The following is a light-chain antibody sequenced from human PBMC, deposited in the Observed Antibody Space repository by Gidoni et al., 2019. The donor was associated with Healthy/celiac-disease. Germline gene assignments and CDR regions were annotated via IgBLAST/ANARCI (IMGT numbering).Light chain of an antibody. CDR2: DVS. J-gene: IGLJ1*01. CDR3: SSYTSSSTL. V-gene: IGLV2-14*03. CDR1: RSDVGGYNY. Sequence: SALTQPASVSGSPGRAITISCTGTRSDVGGYNYVSWYQQNTGKAPKLMIYDVSNPPSGVSNRFSGSKSGNTASLTISGLQAEDEADYYCSSYTSSSTLFGTGTKVTVL.